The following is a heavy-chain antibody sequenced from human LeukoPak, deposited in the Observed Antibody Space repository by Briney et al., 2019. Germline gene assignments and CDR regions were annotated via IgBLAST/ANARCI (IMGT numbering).Heavy chain of an antibody. Sequence: GGSLRLSCAASGFTFSSYGMHWVRQAPGKGLEWVALIWYDGTNKYYADSVKGRFTISRDNSKNTLYLQMNSLRAEDTAAYYCARGTIVGALDAFDIWGQGTMVTVSS. J-gene: IGHJ3*02. CDR3: ARGTIVGALDAFDI. CDR2: IWYDGTNK. V-gene: IGHV3-33*01. CDR1: GFTFSSYG. D-gene: IGHD1-26*01.